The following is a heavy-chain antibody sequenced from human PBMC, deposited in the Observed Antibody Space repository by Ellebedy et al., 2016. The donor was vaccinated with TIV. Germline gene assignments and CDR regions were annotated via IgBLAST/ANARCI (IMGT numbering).Heavy chain of an antibody. CDR2: ISYDGSNK. D-gene: IGHD3-22*01. CDR3: ARGSITMIVVVRPEPFDY. CDR1: GFTFSSYA. V-gene: IGHV3-30*01. Sequence: GESLKISCAASGFTFSSYAMHWVRQAPGKGLEWVAVISYDGSNKYYADSVKGRFTISRDNSKNTLYLQMNSLRAEDTAVYYCARGSITMIVVVRPEPFDYWGQGTLVTVSS. J-gene: IGHJ4*02.